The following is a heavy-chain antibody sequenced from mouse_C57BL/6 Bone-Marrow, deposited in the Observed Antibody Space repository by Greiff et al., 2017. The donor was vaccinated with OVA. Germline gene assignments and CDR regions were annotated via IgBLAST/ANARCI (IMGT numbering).Heavy chain of an antibody. D-gene: IGHD6-2*01. CDR3: ARSLGLYYFDY. CDR2: IYPRSGNT. Sequence: VQRVESGAELARPGASVKLSCKASGYTFTSYGISWVKQRTGQGLEWIGEIYPRSGNTYYNEKFKGKATLTADKSSSTAYMELRSLTSEDSAVYFGARSLGLYYFDYWGQGTTLTVSS. V-gene: IGHV1-81*01. CDR1: GYTFTSYG. J-gene: IGHJ2*01.